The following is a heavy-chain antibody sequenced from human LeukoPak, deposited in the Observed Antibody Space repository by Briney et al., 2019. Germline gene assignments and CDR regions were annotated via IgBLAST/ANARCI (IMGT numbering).Heavy chain of an antibody. CDR2: SNAGNGNT. V-gene: IGHV1-3*02. J-gene: IGHJ3*02. D-gene: IGHD3-3*01. CDR1: GYTFTSYA. CDR3: ARGGRIKIFGEVIRTVKDDAFDI. Sequence: GASVKVSCKASGYTFTSYAMHWVRQAPGQRLEWMGWSNAGNGNTKYSQEFQGRVTITRDTSASTAYMELSGLRSEDVAVYYCARGGRIKIFGEVIRTVKDDAFDIWGQGTMVTVSS.